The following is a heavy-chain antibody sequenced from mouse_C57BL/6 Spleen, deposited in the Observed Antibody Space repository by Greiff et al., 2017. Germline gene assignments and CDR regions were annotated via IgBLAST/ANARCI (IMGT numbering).Heavy chain of an antibody. CDR3: ARFITTVPHFDV. Sequence: EVKLQESGGGLVKPGGSLKLSCAASGFTFSDYGMHWVRQAPEKGLEWVAYISSGSSTIYYADTVKGRFTISRDNAKNTLFLQMTSLRSEDTAMYYCARFITTVPHFDVWGTGTTVTVSS. D-gene: IGHD1-1*01. CDR1: GFTFSDYG. V-gene: IGHV5-17*01. CDR2: ISSGSSTI. J-gene: IGHJ1*03.